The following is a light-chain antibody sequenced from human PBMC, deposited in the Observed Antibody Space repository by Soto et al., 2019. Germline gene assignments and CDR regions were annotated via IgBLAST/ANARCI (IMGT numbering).Light chain of an antibody. V-gene: IGKV3-20*01. CDR2: GSS. Sequence: EVVLTQSPGTLSLSPGERATLSCRASQSVSRSFLAWYQQTPGQAPRLLIYGSSSRATGIPDRFSGSGSGTDFTLTISRLDPEDFAVYYCQQYANSITFGGGTKVEIK. J-gene: IGKJ4*01. CDR1: QSVSRSF. CDR3: QQYANSIT.